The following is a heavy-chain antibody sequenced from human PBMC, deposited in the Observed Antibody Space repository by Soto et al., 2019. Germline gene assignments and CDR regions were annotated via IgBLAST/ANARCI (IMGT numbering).Heavy chain of an antibody. J-gene: IGHJ6*02. CDR1: GYSFTSYW. CDR3: ARALAGSGSYPYDYSSYGMDV. Sequence: PGESLKISCKGSGYSFTSYWIGWVRQMPGKGLEWMGIIYPGDSDTRYSPSFQGQVTISADKSISTAYLQWSSLKASDTAMYYCARALAGSGSYPYDYSSYGMDVWGQGTTVTVSS. V-gene: IGHV5-51*01. D-gene: IGHD3-10*01. CDR2: IYPGDSDT.